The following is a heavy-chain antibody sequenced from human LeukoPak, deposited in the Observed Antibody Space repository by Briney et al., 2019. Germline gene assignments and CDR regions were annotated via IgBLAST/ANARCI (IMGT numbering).Heavy chain of an antibody. CDR3: ARGNIRRSSSWYPK. CDR1: GGSFSGYY. CDR2: INHSGST. Sequence: PSETLSLTCAVYGGSFSGYYWSWIRQPPGKGLEWLGEINHSGSTNYNPFLKSRVTISVDTSKNQFSLKLSSVTAADTAVYYCARGNIRRSSSWYPKWGQGTLVTVSS. J-gene: IGHJ4*02. D-gene: IGHD6-13*01. V-gene: IGHV4-34*01.